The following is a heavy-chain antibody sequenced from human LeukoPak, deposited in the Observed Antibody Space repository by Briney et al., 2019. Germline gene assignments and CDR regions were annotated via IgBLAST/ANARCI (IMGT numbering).Heavy chain of an antibody. V-gene: IGHV1-18*01. D-gene: IGHD3-10*01. CDR2: ISAYNGNT. CDR3: AREGYFGSGIDYYYGMDV. J-gene: IGHJ6*02. Sequence: ASVTVSCKASGYTFTIYGITWVRQAPGQGLEWMGWISAYNGNTKYAQKLQGRVTMTTDTSTSTAYMELRSLRSDDTAVYYCAREGYFGSGIDYYYGMDVWGQGTKVTVSS. CDR1: GYTFTIYG.